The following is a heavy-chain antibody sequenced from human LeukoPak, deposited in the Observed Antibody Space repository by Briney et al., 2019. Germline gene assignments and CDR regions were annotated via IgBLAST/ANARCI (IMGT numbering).Heavy chain of an antibody. CDR1: AFTSDHYA. V-gene: IGHV3-9*02. J-gene: IGHJ5*02. D-gene: IGHD1-14*01. CDR2: LSGNSGSV. Sequence: PGRSLRLSCAPSAFTSDHYAMHWPRPTPAKALDSVSALSGNSGSVGYADSVKGRFAVSRDNAKNSLYLQMNSLRAEDTALYYCAKDMSPSLTTGWFDPWGQGTLVTVSS. CDR3: AKDMSPSLTTGWFDP.